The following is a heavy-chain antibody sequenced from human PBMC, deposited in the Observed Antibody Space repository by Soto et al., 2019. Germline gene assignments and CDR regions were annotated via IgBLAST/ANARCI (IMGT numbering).Heavy chain of an antibody. V-gene: IGHV2-5*02. CDR3: AHAYGGRSLY. CDR2: IYWDDSK. J-gene: IGHJ4*02. Sequence: QITLKESGPTLVKPTQTLTLTFTFTGFSRTTNRVGVGWIRQPPGEALEWLAVIYWDDSKTYRPSLESRLTITKDTPKTQVALTMTNMDSLDTATYYCAHAYGGRSLYWGQGTLVTVSS. D-gene: IGHD1-26*01. CDR1: GFSRTTNRVG.